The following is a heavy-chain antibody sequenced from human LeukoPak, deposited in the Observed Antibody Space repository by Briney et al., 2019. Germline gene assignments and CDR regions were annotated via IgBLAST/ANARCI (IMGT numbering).Heavy chain of an antibody. V-gene: IGHV3-23*01. J-gene: IGHJ4*02. CDR2: ISGSGGST. D-gene: IGHD2-2*01. CDR3: AKDIVVVPAAPDY. CDR1: GFTFSSYA. Sequence: GGSLTLSCAPSGFTFSSYAMSWVRQAPGKGLEWVSAISGSGGSTYYADSVKGRFTISRDNSKNTLYLQMNSLRAEDTAVYYCAKDIVVVPAAPDYWGQGTLVTVSS.